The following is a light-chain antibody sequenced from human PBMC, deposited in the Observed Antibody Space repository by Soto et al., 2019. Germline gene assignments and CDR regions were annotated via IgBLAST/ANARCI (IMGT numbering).Light chain of an antibody. CDR1: SSNIGNNY. CDR2: ANN. J-gene: IGLJ2*01. V-gene: IGLV1-51*01. Sequence: QSVLTQPPSVSPAPGQKVTISFSGSSSNIGNNYVSWYQQLPGPAPKLLIYANNKQPSGIPDRFSGSKSGTSATLGITGLQTGDEADYYCGTWDSSLSAVVFGGGTKLTVL. CDR3: GTWDSSLSAVV.